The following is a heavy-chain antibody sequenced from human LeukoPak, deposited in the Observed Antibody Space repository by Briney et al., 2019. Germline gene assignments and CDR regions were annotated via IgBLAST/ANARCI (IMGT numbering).Heavy chain of an antibody. CDR3: ARGLPSSGCPDY. D-gene: IGHD6-19*01. V-gene: IGHV3-7*02. J-gene: IGHJ4*02. Sequence: PGGSLRLSCGASGFTFSKYWMSWVRQAPGKGLEWVANIKEDGSEKNYVDSAKGRFTISRDNAKDSLYLQMNSLRAEDTAVYYCARGLPSSGCPDYWGQGTLVTVSS. CDR1: GFTFSKYW. CDR2: IKEDGSEK.